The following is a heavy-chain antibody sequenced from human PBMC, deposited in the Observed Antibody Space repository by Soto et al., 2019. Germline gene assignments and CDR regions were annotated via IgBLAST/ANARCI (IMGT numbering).Heavy chain of an antibody. D-gene: IGHD5-18*01. CDR3: ARAPPDRAGYFRDK. V-gene: IGHV3-53*01. Sequence: EVQLMESGGGLVHPGGSLRLSCEAPGLTETNSYLTWVRQAPGKGLEWVAVIHGSCSTFYVDSVKGRFNISRDRFKITMYLHMNNLRGDDTAVYYGARAPPDRAGYFRDKWGQGSLGTVSS. CDR2: IHGSCST. CDR1: GLTETNSY. J-gene: IGHJ4*02.